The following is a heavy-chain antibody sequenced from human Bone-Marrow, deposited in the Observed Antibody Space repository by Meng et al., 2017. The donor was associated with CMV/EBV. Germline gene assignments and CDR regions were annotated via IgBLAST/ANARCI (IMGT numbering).Heavy chain of an antibody. V-gene: IGHV4-39*01. D-gene: IGHD1-1*01. CDR2: IYYSGST. J-gene: IGHJ4*02. CDR3: ARHPNDCVIDY. CDR1: GGSISSSSYY. Sequence: GSLRLSCTVSGGSISSSSYYWGWIRQPPGKGLEWIGSIYYSGSTYYNPSLKSRVTISVDTSKNQFSLKLSSVTAADTAVYYCARHPNDCVIDYWGQGTLVTVSS.